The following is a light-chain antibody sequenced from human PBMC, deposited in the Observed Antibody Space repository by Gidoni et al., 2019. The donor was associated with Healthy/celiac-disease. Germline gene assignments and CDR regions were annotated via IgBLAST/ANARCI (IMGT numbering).Light chain of an antibody. Sequence: EIVMTQSPATLSVSPGERATLSCRASQSFSSNLAWYQQKPGQAPRLLIYGASTRATGIPARFSGSGSGTEFTLTISSLQSEDFAVYYCQQYNNWPRTFGQXTKLEIK. CDR1: QSFSSN. J-gene: IGKJ2*01. CDR3: QQYNNWPRT. V-gene: IGKV3-15*01. CDR2: GAS.